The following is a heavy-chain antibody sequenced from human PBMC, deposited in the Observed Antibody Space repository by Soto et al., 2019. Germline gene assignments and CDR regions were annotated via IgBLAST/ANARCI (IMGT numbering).Heavy chain of an antibody. CDR3: ARERSLDSSGYYTSSYWYFDL. Sequence: EVQLVESGGGLIQPGGSLRLSCAASGFTVSSNYMSWVRQAPGKGLEWVSVIYSGGSTYYADSVKGRFTISRDNSKNTLYLQMNSLRAEDTAVYYCARERSLDSSGYYTSSYWYFDLWVRGTLVTVSS. CDR2: IYSGGST. D-gene: IGHD3-22*01. CDR1: GFTVSSNY. V-gene: IGHV3-53*01. J-gene: IGHJ2*01.